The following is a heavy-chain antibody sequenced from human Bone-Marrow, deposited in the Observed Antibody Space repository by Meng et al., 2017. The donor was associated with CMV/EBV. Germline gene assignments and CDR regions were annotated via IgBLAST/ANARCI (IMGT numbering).Heavy chain of an antibody. V-gene: IGHV1-8*03. D-gene: IGHD3-3*01. J-gene: IGHJ4*02. CDR2: MNPNSGKT. Sequence: TSYGINWVRQATGQGLEWMGWMNPNSGKTGYAQKFQGRVTITRNTSISTAYMELSSLRSEDTAVYYCARGRNLGITIFGVVSSYYFDYWGQGTLVTVSS. CDR3: ARGRNLGITIFGVVSSYYFDY. CDR1: TSYG.